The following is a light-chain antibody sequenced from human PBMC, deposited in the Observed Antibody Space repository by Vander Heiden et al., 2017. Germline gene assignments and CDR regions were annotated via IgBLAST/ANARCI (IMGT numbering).Light chain of an antibody. J-gene: IGLJ2*01. Sequence: YELTQPPSVSVSPGQTARITCSGHALPTQYSYWYQQKPGLAPVMLIFSDSERPSGIPGRFSAAKSGTTATLTITPVQAEEEADYYCQSADSSGTFVVFGGGTKLNVL. V-gene: IGLV3-25*02. CDR3: QSADSSGTFVV. CDR1: ALPTQY. CDR2: SDS.